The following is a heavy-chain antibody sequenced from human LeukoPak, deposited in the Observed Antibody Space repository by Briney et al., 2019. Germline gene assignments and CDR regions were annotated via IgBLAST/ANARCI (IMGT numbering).Heavy chain of an antibody. CDR2: ISSSGSTI. V-gene: IGHV3-11*04. CDR1: GFTFSDYY. CDR3: ARDAESFNYYYYYMDV. J-gene: IGHJ6*03. Sequence: GGSLRLSCAASGFTFSDYYMSWIRQAPGKGLEWVSCISSSGSTIYYADSVKGRFTISRDNAKNSLYLQMISLRAEDTAVYYCARDAESFNYYYYYMDVWGKGTTVTVSS.